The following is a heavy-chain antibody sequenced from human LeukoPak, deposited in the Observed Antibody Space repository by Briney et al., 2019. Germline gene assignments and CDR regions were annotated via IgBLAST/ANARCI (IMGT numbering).Heavy chain of an antibody. CDR1: GGSISSSSYY. V-gene: IGHV4-39*01. D-gene: IGHD3-3*01. J-gene: IGHJ4*02. Sequence: PSETLSLTCTVSGGSISSSSYYWGWIRQPPGKGLEWIGSIYYSGSTYYNPSLKSRVTISADTSKNQFSLKLSSVTAADTAVYYCARHRRGGNFWSGIGPPLYWGQGTLVTVSS. CDR2: IYYSGST. CDR3: ARHRRGGNFWSGIGPPLY.